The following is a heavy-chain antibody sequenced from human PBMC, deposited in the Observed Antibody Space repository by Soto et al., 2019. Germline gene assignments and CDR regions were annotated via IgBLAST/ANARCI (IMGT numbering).Heavy chain of an antibody. CDR2: IWYDGSNK. CDR3: ATQSKGGITMV. Sequence: GGSLRLSCAASGFTFSSYGMHWVRQAPGKGLEWVAVIWYDGSNKYYADSVKGRFTISRDNSKNTLYLQMNSLRAEDTAVYYCATQSKGGITMVWGHGITVTVSS. CDR1: GFTFSSYG. D-gene: IGHD3-10*01. V-gene: IGHV3-33*01. J-gene: IGHJ6*02.